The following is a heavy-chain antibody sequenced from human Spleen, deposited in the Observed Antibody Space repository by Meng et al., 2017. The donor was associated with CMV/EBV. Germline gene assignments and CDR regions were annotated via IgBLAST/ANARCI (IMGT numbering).Heavy chain of an antibody. CDR3: ARGGLPVAARPPDH. CDR1: GGSISSGGYY. CDR2: IYYSGST. V-gene: IGHV4-31*02. Sequence: SGGSISSGGYYWSWIRQHPGKGLEWIGYIYYSGSTYYNPSLKSRVTISVDTSKNQFSLKLSSVTAADTAVYYCARGGLPVAARPPDHWGQGTLVTVSS. D-gene: IGHD6-6*01. J-gene: IGHJ5*02.